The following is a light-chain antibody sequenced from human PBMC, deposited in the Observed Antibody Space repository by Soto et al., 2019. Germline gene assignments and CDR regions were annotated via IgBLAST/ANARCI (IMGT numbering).Light chain of an antibody. Sequence: EIVLTQSPGTLSLSLGERGTLSCRASQRFGSSNLAWYQQKPGQAPRLLIYSTSSRATGIPDRFSGSGSGTEFTLTISRLEPEDFAVYYCQQYGISPWTFGQGTKVEIK. CDR3: QQYGISPWT. J-gene: IGKJ1*01. V-gene: IGKV3-20*01. CDR2: STS. CDR1: QRFGSSN.